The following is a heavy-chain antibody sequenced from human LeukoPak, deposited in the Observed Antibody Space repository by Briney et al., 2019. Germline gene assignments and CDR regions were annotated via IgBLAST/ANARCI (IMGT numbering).Heavy chain of an antibody. V-gene: IGHV3-33*06. Sequence: PGGSLRLSCAASGFTFDNYGMHWVRQAPGKGLEWVAVIWYDGSNKYYADSVKGRFTISRDNSKNTLYLQMNSLRAEDTAVYYCAKIKQDRFLEWHETLWGYAFDIWGQGTMVTVSS. CDR3: AKIKQDRFLEWHETLWGYAFDI. CDR2: IWYDGSNK. D-gene: IGHD3-3*01. J-gene: IGHJ3*02. CDR1: GFTFDNYG.